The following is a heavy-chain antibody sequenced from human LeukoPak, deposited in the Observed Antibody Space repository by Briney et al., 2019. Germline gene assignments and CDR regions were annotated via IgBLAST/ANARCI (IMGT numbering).Heavy chain of an antibody. D-gene: IGHD3-22*01. CDR3: ARESYYDSSGYFDY. J-gene: IGHJ4*02. V-gene: IGHV1-69*13. Sequence: SVKVSCKASGYTFTSYGISWVRQAPGQGPEWMGGIIPIFGTANYAQKFQGRVTITADESTSTAYMELSSLRSEDTAVYYCARESYYDSSGYFDYWGQGTLVTVSS. CDR1: GYTFTSYG. CDR2: IIPIFGTA.